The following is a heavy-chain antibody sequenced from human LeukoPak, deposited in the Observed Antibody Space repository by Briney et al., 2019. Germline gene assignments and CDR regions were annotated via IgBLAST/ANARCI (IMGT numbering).Heavy chain of an antibody. CDR2: IYYIGNT. D-gene: IGHD3-9*01. CDR3: ARHPLGGPFFDSSSIY. Sequence: SETLSLTCTVSGGSVSNGSYYWGWIRQPPGKGLEWIGYIYYIGNTNYNPSLKSRVAISLDTSKNQFSLELSSVTAADTAVYYCARHPLGGPFFDSSSIYWGQGTLVTVSS. V-gene: IGHV4-61*01. J-gene: IGHJ4*02. CDR1: GGSVSNGSYY.